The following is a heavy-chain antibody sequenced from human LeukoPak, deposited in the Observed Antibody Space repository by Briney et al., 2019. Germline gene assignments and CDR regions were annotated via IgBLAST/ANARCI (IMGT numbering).Heavy chain of an antibody. J-gene: IGHJ4*02. Sequence: NPSETLSLTCTVSGGSVSSGTYYWSWIRQPPGKGLEWIGYIYYSGSTNYKPSLKSRVTISVDTSKNQFSLKLSSVTAADTAVYYCARDRVRGNSNPFFDYWGQGTLVTVSS. CDR2: IYYSGST. V-gene: IGHV4-61*01. D-gene: IGHD4-11*01. CDR3: ARDRVRGNSNPFFDY. CDR1: GGSVSSGTYY.